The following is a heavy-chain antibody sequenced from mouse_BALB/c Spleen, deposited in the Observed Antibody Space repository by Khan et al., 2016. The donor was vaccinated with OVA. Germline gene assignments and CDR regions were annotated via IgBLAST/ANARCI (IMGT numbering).Heavy chain of an antibody. CDR2: INPSTGYT. Sequence: QVQLQQSGAELAKPGASVKMSCKASGYTFTSYWMHWVKQRPGQGLEWIGYINPSTGYTEYNQKFKDKATLTADKSSSTAYMQLSSLTSEDSAVYYCARKWYYYGSFDYWGQGTTLTVSS. CDR1: GYTFTSYW. D-gene: IGHD1-1*01. CDR3: ARKWYYYGSFDY. J-gene: IGHJ2*01. V-gene: IGHV1-7*01.